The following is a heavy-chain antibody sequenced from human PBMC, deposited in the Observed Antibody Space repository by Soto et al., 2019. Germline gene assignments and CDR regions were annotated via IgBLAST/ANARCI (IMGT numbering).Heavy chain of an antibody. CDR3: ARRALPYDLLGG. Sequence: QVQLVQSGAEVKKPGASVKVSCKASGYTFTSYDINWVRQATGQGLEWMGWMNPNSGNTGYAQKFQGRVTMTRNTSISKAYMELSSLRSADTAVYYFARRALPYDLLGGWGQGTLVTVSS. V-gene: IGHV1-8*01. J-gene: IGHJ4*02. CDR1: GYTFTSYD. D-gene: IGHD3-22*01. CDR2: MNPNSGNT.